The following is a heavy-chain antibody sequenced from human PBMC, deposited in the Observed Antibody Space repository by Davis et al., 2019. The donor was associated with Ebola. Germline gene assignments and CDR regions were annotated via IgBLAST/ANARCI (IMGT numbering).Heavy chain of an antibody. J-gene: IGHJ4*02. Sequence: PGGSLRLSCAASGFTFSSYGMHWVRQAPGKGLEWVAVIWYDGSNKYYADSVKGRFTISRDNSKNTLYLQMNSLRAEDTAVYYCARDKGIVGGSFDYWGQGTLVTVSS. CDR1: GFTFSSYG. CDR3: ARDKGIVGGSFDY. V-gene: IGHV3-33*01. D-gene: IGHD1-26*01. CDR2: IWYDGSNK.